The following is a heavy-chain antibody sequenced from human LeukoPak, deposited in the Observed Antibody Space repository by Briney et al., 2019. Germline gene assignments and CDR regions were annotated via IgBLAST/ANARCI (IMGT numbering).Heavy chain of an antibody. V-gene: IGHV3-7*01. CDR2: IKQDGSEK. D-gene: IGHD6-19*01. J-gene: IGHJ4*02. CDR1: GFTFSSYW. CDR3: ARDVLVGTSGWYY. Sequence: GGSLRLSCEASGFTFSSYWMSWVRQAPGKGLEWVANIKQDGSEKYYVDSVKGRFTISRDNAKNSLYLQMNSLRAEDTAVYYCARDVLVGTSGWYYWXXGTLVTVSS.